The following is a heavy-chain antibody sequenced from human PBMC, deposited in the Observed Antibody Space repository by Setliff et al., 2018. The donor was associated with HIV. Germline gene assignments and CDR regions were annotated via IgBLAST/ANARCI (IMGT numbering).Heavy chain of an antibody. D-gene: IGHD2-8*01. CDR1: GFAFDNYC. Sequence: PGGSLRLSCAASGFAFDNYCMTWVRQAPGKGLMWVSRISPDGTKTNHADSVKGRCTTSRDNSKNMFYLQMHNVRSEDTGFYYCARDEFPYARDVWGPGTLVTVSS. J-gene: IGHJ4*02. CDR2: ISPDGTKT. V-gene: IGHV3-74*01. CDR3: ARDEFPYARDV.